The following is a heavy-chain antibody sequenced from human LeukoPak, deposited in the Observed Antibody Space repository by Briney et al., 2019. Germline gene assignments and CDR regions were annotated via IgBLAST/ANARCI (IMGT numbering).Heavy chain of an antibody. V-gene: IGHV6-1*01. CDR2: TYYRSKWYN. CDR3: ERGGYYDFWSGYSNWFDP. D-gene: IGHD3-3*01. Sequence: SQTLSLTCAISGDSVSSNSAAWNWIRQSPSRGLEWLGRTYYRSKWYNDYAVSVKSRITINPDTSKNQFSLQLNSVTPEDTAVYYCERGGYYDFWSGYSNWFDPWGQGTLVTVSS. J-gene: IGHJ5*02. CDR1: GDSVSSNSAA.